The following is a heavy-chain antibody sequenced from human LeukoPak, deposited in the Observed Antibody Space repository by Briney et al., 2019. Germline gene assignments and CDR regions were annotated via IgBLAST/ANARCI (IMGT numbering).Heavy chain of an antibody. CDR3: ASWYYYDSSGYCFDY. J-gene: IGHJ4*02. V-gene: IGHV4-31*03. CDR1: GGSISSGGYY. Sequence: SETLSLTCTISGGSISSGGYYWSWIRQHPGKGLEWIGYIYYSGSTYYNPSLKSRVTISVDTSKNQFSLKLSSVTAADTAVYYCASWYYYDSSGYCFDYWGQGTLVTVSS. D-gene: IGHD3-22*01. CDR2: IYYSGST.